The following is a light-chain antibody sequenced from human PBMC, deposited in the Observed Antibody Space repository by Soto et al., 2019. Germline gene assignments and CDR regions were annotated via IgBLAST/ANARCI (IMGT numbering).Light chain of an antibody. CDR3: GTWDSSLSAPNWV. Sequence: QSVLTQPPSVSAAPGQKVTTSCSGSISNIGKNYVSWYQQLPGTAPKVLIYDNNKRPSGIPDRFSGSKSGTSATLGITGLQTGDEADYYCGTWDSSLSAPNWVFGGGTKLTVL. CDR2: DNN. V-gene: IGLV1-51*01. CDR1: ISNIGKNY. J-gene: IGLJ3*02.